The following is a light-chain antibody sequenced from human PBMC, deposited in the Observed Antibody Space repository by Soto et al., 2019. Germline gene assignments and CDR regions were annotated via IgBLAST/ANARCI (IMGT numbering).Light chain of an antibody. Sequence: IQMTQSPSSLSATVGQSVPITCRASQGISNYLAWYQQKPGKVPKLLIYAASTLQSGVPSRFSGSGSGTDFTLTISSLQPEDVATYYCQQYNRARWTFGQGTKVDIK. CDR3: QQYNRARWT. V-gene: IGKV1-27*01. J-gene: IGKJ1*01. CDR1: QGISNY. CDR2: AAS.